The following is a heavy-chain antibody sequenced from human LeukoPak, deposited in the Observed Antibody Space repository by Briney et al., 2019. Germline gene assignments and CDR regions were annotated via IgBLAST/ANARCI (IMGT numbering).Heavy chain of an antibody. Sequence: PSETLSLTCTVSGGSISSSSYYWGWIRQPPGKGLEWIGSIYYSGSTYYNPSLKSRVTISVDTSKNQFSLKLSSVTAADTAVYYCAGSPAGTGCISTTCYPFGWFDPWGQGTLVTVSS. CDR1: GGSISSSSYY. D-gene: IGHD2-2*01. V-gene: IGHV4-39*07. CDR3: AGSPAGTGCISTTCYPFGWFDP. CDR2: IYYSGST. J-gene: IGHJ5*02.